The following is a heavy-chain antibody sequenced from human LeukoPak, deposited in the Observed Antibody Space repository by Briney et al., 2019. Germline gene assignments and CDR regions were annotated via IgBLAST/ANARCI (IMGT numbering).Heavy chain of an antibody. CDR3: AKTPPSYGR. CDR1: GFTFDDYA. V-gene: IGHV3-43*02. J-gene: IGHJ4*02. CDR2: ISRDGATT. Sequence: EGSLRLSCAVSGFTFDDYAMHWVRQAPGKGLEWVSLISRDGATTYYADSVKGRFTISRDNSKNSLYLQMNSLRTEDTALYYCAKTPPSYGRWGQGTLVSASS. D-gene: IGHD1-14*01.